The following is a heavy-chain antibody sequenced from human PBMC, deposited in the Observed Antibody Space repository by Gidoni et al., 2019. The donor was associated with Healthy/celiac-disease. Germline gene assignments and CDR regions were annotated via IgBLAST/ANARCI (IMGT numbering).Heavy chain of an antibody. CDR1: DDYA. J-gene: IGHJ4*02. CDR2: ISGDGGST. CDR3: AKVQQQLGHSDY. V-gene: IGHV3-43*02. Sequence: DDYAMHWVRQAPGKGLEWVSLISGDGGSTYYADSVKGRFTISRDNSKNSLYLQMNSLRTEDTALYYCAKVQQQLGHSDYWGQGTLVTVSS. D-gene: IGHD6-13*01.